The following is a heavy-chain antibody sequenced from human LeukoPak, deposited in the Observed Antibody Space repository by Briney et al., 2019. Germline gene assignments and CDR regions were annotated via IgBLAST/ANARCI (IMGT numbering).Heavy chain of an antibody. D-gene: IGHD3-9*01. J-gene: IGHJ4*02. CDR2: INHSGST. Sequence: SETLSLTCAVYGGSFSGYYWSWIRQPPGKGLEWIGEINHSGSTNYNPSLKSRVTISVDTSKNQFSLKLSSVTAADTAVYYCARYVLRYFDWLLTGDYFDYWGQGTLVTVSS. V-gene: IGHV4-34*01. CDR1: GGSFSGYY. CDR3: ARYVLRYFDWLLTGDYFDY.